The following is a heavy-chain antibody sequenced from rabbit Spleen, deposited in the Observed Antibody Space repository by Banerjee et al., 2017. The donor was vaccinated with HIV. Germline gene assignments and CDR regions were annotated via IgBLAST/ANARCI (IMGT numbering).Heavy chain of an antibody. Sequence: QEQLVESGGGLVKPGASLTLTCTASGVSFSFSSYMCWVRQAPGKGLEWISCIAGSSSDFTYSATWAKGRFTISKTSSTTVTLQMTRLTVADTATYFCARDTGSSFSSYGMDLWGPGTLVTVS. V-gene: IGHV1S45*01. CDR1: GVSFSFSSY. J-gene: IGHJ6*01. CDR2: IAGSSSDFT. D-gene: IGHD8-1*01. CDR3: ARDTGSSFSSYGMDL.